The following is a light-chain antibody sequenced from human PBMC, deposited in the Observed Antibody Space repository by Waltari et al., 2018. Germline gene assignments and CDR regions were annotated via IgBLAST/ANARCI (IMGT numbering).Light chain of an antibody. Sequence: AIQMTQSPSSLSASVGDRVTITCRASLGIRNDLGWYLQKPGKAPKLLIYAASNLQSGLPSRFSGNGSGTYFTLTISSLQPEDFATYYCLQDYNYPWTFGQGTRVEIK. V-gene: IGKV1-6*01. CDR2: AAS. CDR1: LGIRND. CDR3: LQDYNYPWT. J-gene: IGKJ1*01.